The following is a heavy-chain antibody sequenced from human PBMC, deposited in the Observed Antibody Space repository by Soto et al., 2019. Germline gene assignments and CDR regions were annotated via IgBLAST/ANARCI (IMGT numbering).Heavy chain of an antibody. J-gene: IGHJ4*02. CDR2: ISAYNGNT. CDR1: GYTFTSYG. CDR3: ARDRGDIVLMVYAIPYYFDY. Sequence: ASVKVSCKASGYTFTSYGISWVRQAPGQGLEWMGWISAYNGNTNYAQKLQGRVTMTTDTSTSTAYMELRSLRSDDTAVYYCARDRGDIVLMVYAIPYYFDYWGQGTLVTVSS. D-gene: IGHD2-8*01. V-gene: IGHV1-18*04.